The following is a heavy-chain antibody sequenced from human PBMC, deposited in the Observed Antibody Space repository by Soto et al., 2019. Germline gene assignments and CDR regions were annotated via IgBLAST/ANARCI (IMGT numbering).Heavy chain of an antibody. CDR2: INAGNGNT. Sequence: QVQLVQSGAEVKKPGASVKVSCKASGYTFTSYAMHWVRQAPGQRLEWMGWINAGNGNTKYSQKFQGRVTITRDTSASTAYMELSSLRSEDTAVYYCAMSIVVVTAADYWGQGTRVTVSS. J-gene: IGHJ4*02. D-gene: IGHD2-21*02. CDR3: AMSIVVVTAADY. CDR1: GYTFTSYA. V-gene: IGHV1-3*01.